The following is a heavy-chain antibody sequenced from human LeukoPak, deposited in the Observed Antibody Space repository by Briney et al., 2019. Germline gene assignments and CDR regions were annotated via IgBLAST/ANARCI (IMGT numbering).Heavy chain of an antibody. Sequence: PSETLSLTCTVSGGSISSGGYYWSWIRQHPGDGLEWIGYIYYSGSTYYNPSLKSRVTISIDTSKNQFSLKLSSVTAADTAVYYCARAGGFFSPFGYWGQGTLVTASS. CDR3: ARAGGFFSPFGY. CDR2: IYYSGST. J-gene: IGHJ4*02. V-gene: IGHV4-31*03. D-gene: IGHD3-16*01. CDR1: GGSISSGGYY.